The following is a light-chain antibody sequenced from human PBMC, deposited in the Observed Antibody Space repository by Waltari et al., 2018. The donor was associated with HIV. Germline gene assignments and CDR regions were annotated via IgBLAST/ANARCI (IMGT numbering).Light chain of an antibody. CDR1: QSVSSY. CDR3: QQRSNWPPA. Sequence: EIVLTQSPATLSLSPGERATLSCRASQSVSSYFAWYQQKPGQAPRLLIYDASKRATGIQARFSGSGSGTEFTLTINSLEPEDFAGDYCQQRSNWPPAFGGGTKVEIK. J-gene: IGKJ4*01. CDR2: DAS. V-gene: IGKV3-11*01.